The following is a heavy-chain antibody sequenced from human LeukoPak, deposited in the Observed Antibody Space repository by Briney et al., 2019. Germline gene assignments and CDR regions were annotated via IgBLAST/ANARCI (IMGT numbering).Heavy chain of an antibody. J-gene: IGHJ6*03. V-gene: IGHV1-24*01. CDR3: ARRFGSKHNSYVYYYMDV. Sequence: SVKVSCKVSGYTLTELSMHWVRQAPGKGLEWMGGFDPEDGETIYAQKFQGRVTMTEDTSTDTAYMELSSLRSEDTAVYYCARRFGSKHNSYVYYYMDVWGKGTTVTVSS. D-gene: IGHD3-16*01. CDR1: GYTLTELS. CDR2: FDPEDGET.